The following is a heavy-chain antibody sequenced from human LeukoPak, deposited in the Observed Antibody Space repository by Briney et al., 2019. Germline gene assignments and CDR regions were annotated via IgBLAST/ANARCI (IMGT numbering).Heavy chain of an antibody. D-gene: IGHD2-21*01. V-gene: IGHV1-3*01. CDR3: VTVEMAISRYFDY. CDR2: INAGNGNT. CDR1: GYTFTSYA. J-gene: IGHJ4*02. Sequence: ALVKLSCKASGYTFTSYAMHWVRQAPGQRLEGMGGINAGNGNTKYSQKFQGRVTITRDTSASTAYVELSSLRSEDPAVCYCVTVEMAISRYFDYCGEGALVTVSS.